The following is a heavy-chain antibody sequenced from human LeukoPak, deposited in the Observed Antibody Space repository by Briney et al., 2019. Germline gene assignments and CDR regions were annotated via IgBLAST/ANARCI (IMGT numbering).Heavy chain of an antibody. D-gene: IGHD2-15*01. CDR3: ARDWRQDNAFDL. CDR1: EFTSSGHQ. J-gene: IGHJ3*01. CDR2: IIQDGSEE. V-gene: IGHV3-7*01. Sequence: GRSLRLSCAASEFTSSGHQMSWVRQAPGKGPEWVAKIIQDGSEEYYLDSVKGRFIISRDNGKNSLYLEMNSLRVEDTAVYYCARDWRQDNAFDLWGRGTMVTVSS.